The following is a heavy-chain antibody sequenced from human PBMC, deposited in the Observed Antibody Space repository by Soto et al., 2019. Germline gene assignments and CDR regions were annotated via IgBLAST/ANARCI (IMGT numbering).Heavy chain of an antibody. V-gene: IGHV3-15*01. Sequence: EVKLVESGGGLVKPGGSLRLSCAASGFTFTNAWMNWVRQAPGKGLEWVGRIKSKADGGAIDYAAPVKGRFTISGDDSKNTLYLQMNSLTTEDTAVYYCTTQYYYDSSGSLLNWGQGTLVTVSS. CDR3: TTQYYYDSSGSLLN. CDR2: IKSKADGGAI. J-gene: IGHJ4*02. D-gene: IGHD3-22*01. CDR1: GFTFTNAW.